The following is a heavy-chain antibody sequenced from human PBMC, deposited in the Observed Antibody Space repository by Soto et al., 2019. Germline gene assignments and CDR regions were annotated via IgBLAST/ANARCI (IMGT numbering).Heavy chain of an antibody. Sequence: PGGSLRLSCAGSGFDFSSYAMHWVRQAPGTGLEWVAVISFDGNNNYYADSVKGRFTISRDNSKNTLYLQIDRLTPEDTAVYYCARTLGQWHANFFDCWGQGTLVTVSS. CDR1: GFDFSSYA. V-gene: IGHV3-30-3*01. CDR2: ISFDGNNN. D-gene: IGHD6-19*01. CDR3: ARTLGQWHANFFDC. J-gene: IGHJ4*02.